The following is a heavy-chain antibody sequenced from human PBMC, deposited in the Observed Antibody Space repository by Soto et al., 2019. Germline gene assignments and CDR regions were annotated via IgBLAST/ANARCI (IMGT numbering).Heavy chain of an antibody. CDR1: GFSFSDYY. J-gene: IGHJ4*02. Sequence: VQLVQSGGGLVRPGGSLRLSCAGSGFSFSDYYMSWIRQAPGKGLEWVSYISSSGSSIYYTDSVKGRFTISRDNAKKSLYXQMNSLRAEDXAVYYCXRGXSSGLNPGNFDYWGQGTLVTVSS. CDR3: XRGXSSGLNPGNFDY. D-gene: IGHD6-19*01. V-gene: IGHV3-11*01. CDR2: ISSSGSSI.